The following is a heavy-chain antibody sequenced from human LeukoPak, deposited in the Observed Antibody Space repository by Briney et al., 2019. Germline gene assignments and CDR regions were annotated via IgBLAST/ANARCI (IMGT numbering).Heavy chain of an antibody. D-gene: IGHD3-3*01. J-gene: IGHJ6*03. CDR2: INWNGDTT. V-gene: IGHV3-20*04. CDR3: ARDREGDAIFGVVGDYYYYYYMDV. Sequence: GGSLRLSCAASGFTFDDYGMSWVRQAPGKGLEWVSGINWNGDTTAYADSVKGRFTISRDNAKNSLYLQMNSLRTEDTALYYCARDREGDAIFGVVGDYYYYYYMDVWGKGTTVTVSS. CDR1: GFTFDDYG.